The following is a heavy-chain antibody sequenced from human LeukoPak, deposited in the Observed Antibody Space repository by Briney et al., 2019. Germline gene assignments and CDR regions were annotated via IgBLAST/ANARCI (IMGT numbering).Heavy chain of an antibody. J-gene: IGHJ3*02. V-gene: IGHV4-59*01. Sequence: SETLSLTCTVSGGSISNYYWNWIRQPPGKGLEWIGYIYYSGTTNYNPSLKSRVSMSVDTSKNQFSLKVISVTAADAAVYYCAREGTYDILTGYSTSFDSFNIWGQGKMVTVSS. D-gene: IGHD3-9*01. CDR1: GGSISNYY. CDR2: IYYSGTT. CDR3: AREGTYDILTGYSTSFDSFNI.